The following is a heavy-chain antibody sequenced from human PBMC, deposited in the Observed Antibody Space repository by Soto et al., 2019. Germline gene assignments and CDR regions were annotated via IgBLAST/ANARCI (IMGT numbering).Heavy chain of an antibody. CDR1: GFTFSSYA. V-gene: IGHV3-23*01. Sequence: SGGSLRLSCAASGFTFSSYAMSWVRQAPGKGLEWVSAISGSGGSTYYADSVKGRFTISRDNSKNTLYLQMNSLRAEDTAVYYCAKAASSSSWHIAISDWFDPWGQGTLGTVSS. D-gene: IGHD6-13*01. CDR2: ISGSGGST. CDR3: AKAASSSSWHIAISDWFDP. J-gene: IGHJ5*02.